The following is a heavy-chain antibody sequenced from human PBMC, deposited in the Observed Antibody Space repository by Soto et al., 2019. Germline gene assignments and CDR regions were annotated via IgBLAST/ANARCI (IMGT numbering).Heavy chain of an antibody. CDR2: INHSGST. V-gene: IGHV4-34*01. D-gene: IGHD3-3*01. J-gene: IGHJ4*02. Sequence: SETLSLTCAVYGGSFSGYYWSWIRQPPGKGLEWIGEINHSGSTNYNPSLKSRVTISVDTSKNQFSLKLSSVTAADTAAYYCARPGSGYYTAFDYWGQGTLVTVSS. CDR1: GGSFSGYY. CDR3: ARPGSGYYTAFDY.